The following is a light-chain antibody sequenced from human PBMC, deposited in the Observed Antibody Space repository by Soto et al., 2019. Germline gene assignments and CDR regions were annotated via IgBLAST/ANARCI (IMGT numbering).Light chain of an antibody. Sequence: MTHSPLSLSVAPGQPASISCKSSDSLLHSDGKTYLYWYLQKPGQPPHLLIHGLSTPLCGVPSRFSGSGSGTDFTLTISRLQAEDVAVYYCMQRIQVPITFGQGTRLEIK. CDR3: MQRIQVPIT. J-gene: IGKJ5*01. CDR1: DSLLHSDGKTY. CDR2: GLS. V-gene: IGKV2D-29*01.